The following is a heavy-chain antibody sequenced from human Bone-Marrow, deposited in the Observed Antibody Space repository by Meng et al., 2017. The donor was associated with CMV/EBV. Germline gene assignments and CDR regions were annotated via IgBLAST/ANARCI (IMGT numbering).Heavy chain of an antibody. V-gene: IGHV3-21*01. D-gene: IGHD6-13*01. CDR3: ARDLSIWAAGYGMDV. J-gene: IGHJ6*02. Sequence: GESLKISCAASGFTFSSYSMNWVRQAPGMGLEWVSSISSSSSYIYYADSVKGRFTISRDNAKNSLYLQMNSLRAEDTAVYYCARDLSIWAAGYGMDVWGQGTTVTVSS. CDR1: GFTFSSYS. CDR2: ISSSSSYI.